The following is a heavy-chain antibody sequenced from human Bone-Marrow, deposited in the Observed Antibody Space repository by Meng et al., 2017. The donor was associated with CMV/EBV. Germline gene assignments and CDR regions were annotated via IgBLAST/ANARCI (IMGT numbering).Heavy chain of an antibody. V-gene: IGHV3-30*02. CDR1: GFTFSSYG. D-gene: IGHD5-18*01. J-gene: IGHJ3*01. Sequence: GESLKISCAASGFTFSSYGMHWVRQAPGKGLEWVAFIRYDGSNKYYADSVKGRFTISRDNSKNTLYLQMNNLRAEDTALYFCAKDGYSQGLDAFDVWGQGTMVTVSS. CDR2: IRYDGSNK. CDR3: AKDGYSQGLDAFDV.